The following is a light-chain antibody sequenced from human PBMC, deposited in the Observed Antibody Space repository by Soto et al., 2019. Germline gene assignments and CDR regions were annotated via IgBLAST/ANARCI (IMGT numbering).Light chain of an antibody. CDR2: QVT. CDR1: TTDIAGYNY. V-gene: IGLV2-14*01. CDR3: TSFSSSTSLYV. J-gene: IGLJ1*01. Sequence: QSVLAQPAALSGAPGQSITISCTGTTTDIAGYNYISWYQQLTGKAPKLMIYQVTIRPSGISNRFSGSKSGNSASLTISGLRAEHEADYYCTSFSSSTSLYVFGTGTKVTVL.